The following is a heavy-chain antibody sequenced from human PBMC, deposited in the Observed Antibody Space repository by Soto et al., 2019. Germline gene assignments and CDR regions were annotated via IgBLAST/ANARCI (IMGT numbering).Heavy chain of an antibody. CDR1: GGTFRTSA. CDR3: ARDKDRQQLGGNYYYIMDV. D-gene: IGHD3-3*02. V-gene: IGHV1-69*12. Sequence: QFQLVQSGAEVKRPGSSVKVSCKTSGGTFRTSAMSWVRQAPGQGVEWMGGIMPVFPTPDYAQKFQGRVTITADESTSTAYMELSSLRSEDTAVYYCARDKDRQQLGGNYYYIMDVWGQGTTVTVSS. J-gene: IGHJ6*01. CDR2: IMPVFPTP.